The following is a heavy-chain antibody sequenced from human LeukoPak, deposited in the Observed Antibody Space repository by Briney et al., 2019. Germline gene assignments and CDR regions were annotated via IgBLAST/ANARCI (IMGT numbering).Heavy chain of an antibody. CDR3: ARGGVVASTLHWFDP. CDR2: IYYSGST. Sequence: PSETLSLTCTVSGGSISNYYWSWIRRPPGKGLEWIGYIYYSGSTNYNPSLKSRVTISVDTSKNQFSLKLSSVTAADTAFYYCARGGVVASTLHWFDPWGQGTLVTVSS. V-gene: IGHV4-59*01. D-gene: IGHD2-15*01. J-gene: IGHJ5*02. CDR1: GGSISNYY.